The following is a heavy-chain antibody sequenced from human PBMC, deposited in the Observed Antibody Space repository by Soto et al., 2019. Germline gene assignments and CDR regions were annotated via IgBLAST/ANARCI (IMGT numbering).Heavy chain of an antibody. CDR2: IYSGGST. Sequence: PGGSLRLSCAASGVTVSGNYMSWVRQAPGKGLEWVSVIYSGGSTYYADSVKGRFTISRDNSKNTLYLQMNSLRAEDTAVYYCARHGYNYGGGYFDYWGQGTLVTVSS. D-gene: IGHD5-18*01. CDR3: ARHGYNYGGGYFDY. J-gene: IGHJ4*02. CDR1: GVTVSGNY. V-gene: IGHV3-66*04.